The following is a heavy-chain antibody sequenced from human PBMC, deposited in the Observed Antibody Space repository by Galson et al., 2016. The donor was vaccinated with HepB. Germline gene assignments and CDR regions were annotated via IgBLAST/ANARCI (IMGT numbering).Heavy chain of an antibody. Sequence: SLRLSCAASGFGFSIHWMNWVRQAPGRGLVWVSRIKADGSDTHYADSVRGRVTISRDNAKNTLYLQMDSLRPEDTAVYYCTRGAGSTRAGSDYGGQGTLVTVSS. D-gene: IGHD1-7*01. CDR3: TRGAGSTRAGSDY. CDR2: IKADGSDT. CDR1: GFGFSIHW. J-gene: IGHJ4*02. V-gene: IGHV3-74*01.